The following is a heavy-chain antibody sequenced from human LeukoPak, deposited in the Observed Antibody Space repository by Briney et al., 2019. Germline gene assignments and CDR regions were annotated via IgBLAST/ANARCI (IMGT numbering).Heavy chain of an antibody. V-gene: IGHV3-74*03. J-gene: IGHJ5*02. D-gene: IGHD2-2*01. Sequence: GGSLRLSCAASGLTFNSYWMHWVRHVAGKGLVWVARINGDASNTTYADSVKGRFTISRDNAKNTLYLQMNSLGVDDTAVYYCARAMPHDNWFDPWGQGSLVTVSS. CDR3: ARAMPHDNWFDP. CDR2: INGDASNT. CDR1: GLTFNSYW.